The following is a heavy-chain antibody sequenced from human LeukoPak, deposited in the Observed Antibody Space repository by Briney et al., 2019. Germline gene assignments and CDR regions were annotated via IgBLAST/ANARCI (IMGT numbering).Heavy chain of an antibody. CDR2: ISAGGDTA. J-gene: IGHJ4*02. D-gene: IGHD6-19*01. CDR3: AKVLTYSSGCLDY. Sequence: GGSLRLSCEASGFTFIAYAMRWVRQSSGKGLESVSVISAGGDTAYYADSVKGRFTISRDNSKNTLYLQMNSLRAEDTAVYYCAKVLTYSSGCLDYWGQGTLVTVSS. CDR1: GFTFIAYA. V-gene: IGHV3-23*01.